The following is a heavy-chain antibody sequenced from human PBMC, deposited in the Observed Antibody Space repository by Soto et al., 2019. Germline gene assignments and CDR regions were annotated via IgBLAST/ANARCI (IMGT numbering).Heavy chain of an antibody. V-gene: IGHV3-11*01. CDR2: ISGRGDAI. D-gene: IGHD2-2*01. J-gene: IGHJ4*02. CDR1: GFIFSDYY. CDR3: ARWSTAMDY. Sequence: QVQLVESGGDLVKPGGSLRLSCAASGFIFSDYYMTWVRQAPGKGLEWVSYISGRGDAIIYADSAKGRFTISRDNAKNSVYLQMSRLRPEDTAMYYCARWSTAMDYWGQGILVTVSS.